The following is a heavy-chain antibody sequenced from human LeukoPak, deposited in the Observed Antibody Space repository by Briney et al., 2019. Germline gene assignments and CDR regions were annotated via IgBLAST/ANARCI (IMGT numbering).Heavy chain of an antibody. D-gene: IGHD3-22*01. CDR1: GGSISSHY. CDR3: ARGYYYDSSGYPFDP. V-gene: IGHV4-59*11. Sequence: PSETLSLTCTVSGGSISSHYWGWIRQPPGKGLEWIGYIYYSGSTNYNPSLKSRVTISVDTSKNQFSLKLSSVTAADTAVYYCARGYYYDSSGYPFDPWGQGTLVTVSS. CDR2: IYYSGST. J-gene: IGHJ5*02.